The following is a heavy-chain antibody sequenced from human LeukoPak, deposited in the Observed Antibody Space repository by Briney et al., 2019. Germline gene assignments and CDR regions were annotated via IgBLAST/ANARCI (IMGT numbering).Heavy chain of an antibody. Sequence: ASVKVSRKASGYTFTGFYMHWLRQAPGQGLEWMGGINPDSGNPSSTQKFRGRVTVTRDTSISTVYMELSSLRSDDTAVYYCAREGYSDYETKGFDIWGQGTMVTVPS. CDR1: GYTFTGFY. D-gene: IGHD5-12*01. CDR3: AREGYSDYETKGFDI. CDR2: INPDSGNP. V-gene: IGHV1-2*02. J-gene: IGHJ3*02.